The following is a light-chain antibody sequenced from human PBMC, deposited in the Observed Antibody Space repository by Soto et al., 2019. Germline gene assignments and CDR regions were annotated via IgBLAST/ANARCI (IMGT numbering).Light chain of an antibody. CDR2: LGS. Sequence: DLVMTQSPLSLPVTPGEAASISCRSSQSLLHSNGYNFLDWYLQKPGQSPQLLIFLGSNRASGVPDRFSGSGSGTDFTLKISRVEAEDVVTYYCMQALQTPLTFGGGTKVEIK. V-gene: IGKV2-28*01. J-gene: IGKJ4*01. CDR3: MQALQTPLT. CDR1: QSLLHSNGYNF.